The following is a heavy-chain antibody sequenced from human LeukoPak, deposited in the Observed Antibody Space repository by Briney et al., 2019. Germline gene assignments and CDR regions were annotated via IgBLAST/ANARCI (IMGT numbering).Heavy chain of an antibody. CDR2: IYYSGST. Sequence: SETLSLTCTVSGGSISSSSYYWGWIRQPPGKGLEWIGSIYYSGSTYYNPSLKSRVTISVDTSKNQFSLKLSSVTAADTAVYYCASEKTTVVTGLDYWGQGTLVTVSS. V-gene: IGHV4-39*01. CDR3: ASEKTTVVTGLDY. CDR1: GGSISSSSYY. J-gene: IGHJ4*02. D-gene: IGHD4-23*01.